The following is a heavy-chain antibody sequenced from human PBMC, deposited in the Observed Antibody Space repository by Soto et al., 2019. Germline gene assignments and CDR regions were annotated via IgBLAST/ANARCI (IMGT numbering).Heavy chain of an antibody. CDR1: GFTFTSSA. CDR3: AAVLHYDSSGYLSFDY. CDR2: IVVGSGNT. D-gene: IGHD3-22*01. V-gene: IGHV1-58*02. J-gene: IGHJ4*02. Sequence: GASVKVSCKASGFTFTSSAMQWVRQARGQRLEWIGWIVVGSGNTNYAQKFQERVTITRDMSTSTAYMELSSLRSEDTAVYYCAAVLHYDSSGYLSFDYWGQGTLVTVSS.